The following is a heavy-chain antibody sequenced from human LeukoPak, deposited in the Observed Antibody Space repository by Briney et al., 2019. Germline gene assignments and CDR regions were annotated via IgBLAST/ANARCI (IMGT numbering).Heavy chain of an antibody. D-gene: IGHD2/OR15-2a*01. CDR3: AREYTGYYYYMDV. J-gene: IGHJ6*03. V-gene: IGHV3-66*02. Sequence: PGGSLRLPCAASGFTVSSNYMSWVRQAPGRGREGGSVLYSGGSTYYADSVKGRFTISRDNSKNTLYLQMNSLRAEDTAVYYCAREYTGYYYYMDVWGKGTTVTVSS. CDR2: LYSGGST. CDR1: GFTVSSNY.